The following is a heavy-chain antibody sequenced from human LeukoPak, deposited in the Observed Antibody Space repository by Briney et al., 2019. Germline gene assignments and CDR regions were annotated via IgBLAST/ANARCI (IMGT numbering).Heavy chain of an antibody. V-gene: IGHV1-69*13. J-gene: IGHJ4*02. CDR1: GGTFSSYA. CDR2: IIPIFGTA. D-gene: IGHD3-22*01. CDR3: ARGDYYYDSSGYRLEEGGKFDY. Sequence: GASVKVSCKASGGTFSSYAISWVRQAPGQGLEWMGGIIPIFGTANYAQKFQGRVTITADESTSTAYMELSSLRSEDTAVYYCARGDYYYDSSGYRLEEGGKFDYWGQGTLVTVSS.